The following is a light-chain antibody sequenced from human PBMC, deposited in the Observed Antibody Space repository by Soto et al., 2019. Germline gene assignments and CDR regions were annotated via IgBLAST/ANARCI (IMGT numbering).Light chain of an antibody. J-gene: IGLJ1*01. V-gene: IGLV2-14*03. CDR2: DVS. CDR1: SSDVGGYNY. CDR3: SSYTTSNTRQIV. Sequence: QSVLTQPASVSGSPGQSITISCTGTSSDVGGYNYVSWYQHHPGKAPKLMIYDVSNRPSGVSNRFSGSKSGNTASLTISGLQPEDEADYYYSSYTTSNTRQIVFGTG.